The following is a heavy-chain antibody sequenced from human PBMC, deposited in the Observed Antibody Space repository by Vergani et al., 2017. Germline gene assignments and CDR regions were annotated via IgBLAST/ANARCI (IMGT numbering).Heavy chain of an antibody. CDR1: GGSFSTGGQS. CDR3: ARDGGEYDKDALDV. V-gene: IGHV4-61*02. Sequence: QLQESDSRLVNPPQTLSLTCTVSGGSFSTGGQSCTWLRQSAGKGLEWIGRIYTSGATNYNPSLRSRAIMSVDASKKQFSLKLTSVTAADTAVYYCARDGGEYDKDALDVWGQGTKVTVTS. D-gene: IGHD2-21*01. CDR2: IYTSGAT. J-gene: IGHJ3*01.